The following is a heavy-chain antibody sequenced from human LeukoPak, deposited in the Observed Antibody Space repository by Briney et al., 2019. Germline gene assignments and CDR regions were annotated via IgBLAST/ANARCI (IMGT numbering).Heavy chain of an antibody. J-gene: IGHJ4*02. CDR1: GFTFSNYW. CDR3: ARVGLDRRGYSGYEAFDY. D-gene: IGHD5-12*01. V-gene: IGHV3-7*01. Sequence: GGSLTLSCAASGFTFSNYWMTWVRRAPGKGLEWVANIRRDGSETHYVDSVMGRFTISRDNAKNSLYLQINSLRAEDTAVYYCARVGLDRRGYSGYEAFDYWGQGTLVTVSS. CDR2: IRRDGSET.